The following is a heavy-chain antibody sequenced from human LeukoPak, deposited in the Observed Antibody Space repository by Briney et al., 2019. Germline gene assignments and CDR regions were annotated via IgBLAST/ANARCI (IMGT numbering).Heavy chain of an antibody. Sequence: SETLSLTCTVPGGSISSGGYYWSWIRQHPGKGLEWIGYIYYSGSTYHNPSLKSRVTISVDTSKNQFSLKLSSVTAADTAICYCARNYYFDYWGQGTLVTVSS. CDR1: GGSISSGGYY. V-gene: IGHV4-31*03. CDR2: IYYSGST. CDR3: ARNYYFDY. J-gene: IGHJ4*02.